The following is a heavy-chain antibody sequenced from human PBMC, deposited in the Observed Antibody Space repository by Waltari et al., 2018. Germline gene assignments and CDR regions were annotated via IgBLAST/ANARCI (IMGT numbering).Heavy chain of an antibody. Sequence: EVQLVESGGGLVQPGGSLRLSCAASGLTFSSYWMTWVRQAPGKGREWVAIIKQDGSEKHYLDSVKGRFTIARDNAKNSLYLQMNSLRVEDTAIYYCARGNWAPFDYWGQGTLVTVSS. D-gene: IGHD7-27*01. CDR3: ARGNWAPFDY. V-gene: IGHV3-7*01. CDR1: GLTFSSYW. CDR2: IKQDGSEK. J-gene: IGHJ4*02.